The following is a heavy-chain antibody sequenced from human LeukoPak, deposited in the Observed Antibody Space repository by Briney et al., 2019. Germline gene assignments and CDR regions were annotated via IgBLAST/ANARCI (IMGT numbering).Heavy chain of an antibody. V-gene: IGHV3-73*01. J-gene: IGHJ4*02. CDR3: TKSGLDY. CDR2: IRNKTNNYAT. CDR1: GFRFSGSA. Sequence: GGSLRLSCAASGFRFSGSAMHWVRQASGKGLEWVGRIRNKTNNYATAYGASVKGRFTISRDDSRNTAYLQMNSLNTEDTAVYYCTKSGLDYWGQGTLVTVSS. D-gene: IGHD5-12*01.